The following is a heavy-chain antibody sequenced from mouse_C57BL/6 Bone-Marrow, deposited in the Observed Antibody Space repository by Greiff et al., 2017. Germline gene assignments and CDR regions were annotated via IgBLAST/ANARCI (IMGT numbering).Heavy chain of an antibody. J-gene: IGHJ4*01. CDR3: ARILGYAMDY. CDR2: INPNNGGT. V-gene: IGHV1-26*01. CDR1: GYTFTDYY. D-gene: IGHD4-1*01. Sequence: VQLQQSGPELVKPGASVKISCKASGYTFTDYYMNWVKQSHGKSLEWIGDINPNNGGTSYNQKFKGKATLTVDKSSSTAYMELRSLTSEDSAVYYCARILGYAMDYWGQGTSVTVSS.